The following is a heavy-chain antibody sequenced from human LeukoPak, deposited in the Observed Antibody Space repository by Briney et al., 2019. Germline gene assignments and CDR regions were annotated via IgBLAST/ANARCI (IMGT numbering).Heavy chain of an antibody. CDR1: GGSISSGGYY. J-gene: IGHJ5*02. CDR2: IYYSGST. D-gene: IGHD2-15*01. CDR3: AAQDVNWFDP. V-gene: IGHV4-31*03. Sequence: PSETLSLTCTVSGGSISSGGYYWSWIRQDPGKGLEWIGYIYYSGSTYYNPSLKSRVTISVDTSKNQFSLKLSSVTAADTAVYYCAAQDVNWFDPWGQGTLVTVSS.